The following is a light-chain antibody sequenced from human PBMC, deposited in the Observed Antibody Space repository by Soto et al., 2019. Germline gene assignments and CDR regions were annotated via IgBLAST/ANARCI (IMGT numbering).Light chain of an antibody. CDR1: QGVSTG. Sequence: DTQMTQSPSSVSASVGDRVTITCRASQGVSTGLAWYQQKPGKAPNLLIYTASSLQSGVPSRFSGSGSGTDFTLTINGLQPEDFATYYCQQAASFPITFGQGTRLEIK. CDR2: TAS. CDR3: QQAASFPIT. V-gene: IGKV1-12*01. J-gene: IGKJ5*01.